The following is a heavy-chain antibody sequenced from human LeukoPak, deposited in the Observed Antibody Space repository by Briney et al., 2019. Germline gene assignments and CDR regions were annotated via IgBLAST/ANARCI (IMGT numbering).Heavy chain of an antibody. CDR1: GGSISSYY. CDR2: IYTSGST. D-gene: IGHD2-15*01. J-gene: IGHJ6*03. V-gene: IGHV4-4*07. CDR3: ARVRCSGGTCPYYYYYYYMDV. Sequence: SETLSLTCTVSGGSISSYYWSWIRQPAGKGLEWIGRIYTSGSTYYNPSLQSRVTISIDTSKNQFSLKLRFVTAADTAVYYCARVRCSGGTCPYYYYYYYMDVWGKGTTVTVSS.